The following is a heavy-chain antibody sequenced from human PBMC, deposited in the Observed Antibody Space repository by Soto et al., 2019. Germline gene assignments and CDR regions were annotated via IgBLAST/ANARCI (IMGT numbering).Heavy chain of an antibody. CDR2: IIPIFGTP. D-gene: IGHD6-13*01. CDR3: ARPAPLYRSSWPYSPDD. CDR1: GGTFSSYA. V-gene: IGHV1-69*01. J-gene: IGHJ4*02. Sequence: QVQLVQSGAEVKKPGSSVKVSCTASGGTFSSYAMSWVRQAPGQGFEWMGGIIPIFGTPNYAQKFQDRVTNTADESTTTIYMELSSLRSDDTAFYYWARPAPLYRSSWPYSPDDWGQGTLVTVSS.